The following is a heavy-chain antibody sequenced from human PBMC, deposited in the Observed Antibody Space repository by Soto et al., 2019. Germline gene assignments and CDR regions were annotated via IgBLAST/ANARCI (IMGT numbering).Heavy chain of an antibody. Sequence: PGGSLRLSCAASGFTFSSYGMHWVRQAPGKGLEWVAVIWYDGSNKYYADSVKGRFTISRDNSKNTLYLQMNSLRAEDTAVYYCERDRRRYSFDYWGQGTLVTVSS. CDR1: GFTFSSYG. CDR2: IWYDGSNK. J-gene: IGHJ4*02. CDR3: ERDRRRYSFDY. V-gene: IGHV3-33*01.